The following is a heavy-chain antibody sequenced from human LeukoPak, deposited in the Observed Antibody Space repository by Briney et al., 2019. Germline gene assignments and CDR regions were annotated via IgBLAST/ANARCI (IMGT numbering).Heavy chain of an antibody. J-gene: IGHJ4*02. CDR3: ARDSTRIAVAGTWLAY. Sequence: GGSLRLSCVASGFTFSSYWMHWVRQAPGKGLEWVSYIHSDGSKSTYADSVKGRFTILRDNGKNTLYLQMNSLRVEDAAVYYCARDSTRIAVAGTWLAYWGQGTLVTVSS. CDR2: IHSDGSKS. CDR1: GFTFSSYW. D-gene: IGHD6-19*01. V-gene: IGHV3-74*03.